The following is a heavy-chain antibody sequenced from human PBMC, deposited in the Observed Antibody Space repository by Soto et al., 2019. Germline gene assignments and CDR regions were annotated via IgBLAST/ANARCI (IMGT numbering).Heavy chain of an antibody. CDR3: ARDGHLVINYLEY. J-gene: IGHJ4*02. CDR1: GFTLSSYW. Sequence: AGGSLRLSCAASGFTLSSYWMSWVRQAPGKGLEWVANIKQDGSEKYYVDSVKGRFTISRDNSKNSLYLQMNSLRAEETAVYYCARDGHLVINYLEYWGKGTLAPVSS. D-gene: IGHD2-15*01. V-gene: IGHV3-7*01. CDR2: IKQDGSEK.